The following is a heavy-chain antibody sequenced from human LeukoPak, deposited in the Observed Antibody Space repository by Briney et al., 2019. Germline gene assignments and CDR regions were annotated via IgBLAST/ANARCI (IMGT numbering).Heavy chain of an antibody. Sequence: PGGSLRLSCAASGVTLSSYAMSWARQAPGKGLEWVSGISSSGSGGNTYYADSVKGRFTISRDNAQNSLYLQMNSLRDEDTAVYYCARDLDGGRGKDYWGQGTLVTVSS. V-gene: IGHV3-23*01. D-gene: IGHD4-23*01. CDR1: GVTLSSYA. J-gene: IGHJ4*02. CDR2: ISSSGSGGNT. CDR3: ARDLDGGRGKDY.